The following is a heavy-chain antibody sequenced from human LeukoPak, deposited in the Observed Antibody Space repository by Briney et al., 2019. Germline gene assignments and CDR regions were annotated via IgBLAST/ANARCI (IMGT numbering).Heavy chain of an antibody. V-gene: IGHV4-39*07. CDR1: GGSISSSSYY. CDR2: IYYSGST. Sequence: SETLSLTCTVSGGSISSSSYYWGWIRQPPGKGLEWIGSIYYSGSTYYNPSLKSRVTISVDTSKNQFSLKLSSVTAADTAVYYCARETTTGTLTGYFYYYYYMDVWGKGTTVTVSS. CDR3: ARETTTGTLTGYFYYYYYMDV. J-gene: IGHJ6*03. D-gene: IGHD3-9*01.